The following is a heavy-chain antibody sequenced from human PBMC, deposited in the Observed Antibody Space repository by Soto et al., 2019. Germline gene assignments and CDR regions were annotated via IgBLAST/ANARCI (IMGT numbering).Heavy chain of an antibody. CDR3: ARESCSNSFPLDV. Sequence: PSETLSLTCTVSGGSISSGGNYWTWIRQLPGKGLEWIGYIYYRGSTSYNPSLKSRVTISIDKYKNQFSLKLSSVTAADTAVYYCARESCSNSFPLDVWGQGTTV. D-gene: IGHD2-2*01. V-gene: IGHV4-31*02. J-gene: IGHJ6*02. CDR1: GGSISSGGNY. CDR2: IYYRGST.